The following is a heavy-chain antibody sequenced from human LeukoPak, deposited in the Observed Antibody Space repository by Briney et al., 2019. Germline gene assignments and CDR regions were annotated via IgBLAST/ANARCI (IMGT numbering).Heavy chain of an antibody. V-gene: IGHV1-2*02. J-gene: IGHJ3*02. Sequence: ASVKVSCKASGNTFTDYYIHWVRQAPGQGFEWMGWNNANSGGANYAQKFQGRVTMTRDTSISTAYMELSRLRSDDTAVYYCASLDAADIWGQGTMVTVSS. CDR1: GNTFTDYY. CDR3: ASLDAADI. CDR2: NNANSGGA.